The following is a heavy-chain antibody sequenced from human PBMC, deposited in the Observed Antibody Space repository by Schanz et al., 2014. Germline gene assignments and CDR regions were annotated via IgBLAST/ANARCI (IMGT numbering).Heavy chain of an antibody. CDR1: GFTVNTNY. D-gene: IGHD5-12*01. V-gene: IGHV3-53*01. CDR3: ARDGGRDGYNLAFDV. Sequence: EVQLVESGGGLIQPGGSLRLSCAVSGFTVNTNYMSWVRQAPGKGLEWISSMYINSGSTQYADSVKGRFIISRDSSKITLFLQMNSLRAEDTAVYFCARDGGRDGYNLAFDVWGQGTLVTVSS. CDR2: MYINSGST. J-gene: IGHJ3*01.